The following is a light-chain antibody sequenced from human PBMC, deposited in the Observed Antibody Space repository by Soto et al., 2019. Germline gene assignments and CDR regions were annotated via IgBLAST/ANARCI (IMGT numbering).Light chain of an antibody. J-gene: IGKJ1*01. V-gene: IGKV3-20*01. CDR1: QSVTDNY. CDR3: QQYSSYSRT. Sequence: EIVLTHSPATLSLSPGERATLSCSASQSVTDNYLAWYQQKPGQAPRLVISGASSRTSGVPDRFSGSGSGTEFTLTISSLEPDDFAVYYCQQYSSYSRTFGQGTKVDIK. CDR2: GAS.